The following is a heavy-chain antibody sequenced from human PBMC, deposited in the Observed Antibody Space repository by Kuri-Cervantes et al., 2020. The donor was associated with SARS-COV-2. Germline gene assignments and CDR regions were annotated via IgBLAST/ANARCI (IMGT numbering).Heavy chain of an antibody. J-gene: IGHJ6*02. V-gene: IGHV4-39*01. D-gene: IGHD5-18*01. Sequence: SETLSLTCTVSGDSITSSSYYWGWIRQPPGRGLEWIGSMYYTGSINYNPSLKSRVTISVDTSKNQFSLKLSSVTAADTAVYYCASSGGYSYGYYPPYYYYGMDVWGQGTTVTVSS. CDR1: GDSITSSSYY. CDR3: ASSGGYSYGYYPPYYYYGMDV. CDR2: MYYTGSI.